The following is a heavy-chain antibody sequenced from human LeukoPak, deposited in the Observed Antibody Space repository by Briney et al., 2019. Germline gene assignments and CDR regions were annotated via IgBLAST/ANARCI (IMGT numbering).Heavy chain of an antibody. Sequence: SETLSLTCTVSGGSISSSSYYWGWIRQPPGKGLEWIGSIYYSGSTYYNPSLKSRVTISVDTSKNQFSLKLSSVTAADTAVYYCARDYYGSGNSNWFDPWGQGTLVTVSS. D-gene: IGHD3-10*01. CDR2: IYYSGST. V-gene: IGHV4-39*07. CDR1: GGSISSSSYY. J-gene: IGHJ5*02. CDR3: ARDYYGSGNSNWFDP.